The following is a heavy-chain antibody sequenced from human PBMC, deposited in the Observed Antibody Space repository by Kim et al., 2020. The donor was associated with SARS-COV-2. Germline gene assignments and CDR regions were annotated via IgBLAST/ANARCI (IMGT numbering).Heavy chain of an antibody. CDR1: GGSISSGGYY. D-gene: IGHD2-2*01. CDR3: ARLNLGYCSSTSCYALASQAFDT. Sequence: SETLSLTCTVSGGSISSGGYYWSWIRQHPGKGLEWIGYIYYSGSTYYNPSLKSRVTISVDTSKNQFSLKLSSVTAADTAVYYCARLNLGYCSSTSCYALASQAFDTWGQGTMVTVSS. V-gene: IGHV4-31*03. J-gene: IGHJ3*02. CDR2: IYYSGST.